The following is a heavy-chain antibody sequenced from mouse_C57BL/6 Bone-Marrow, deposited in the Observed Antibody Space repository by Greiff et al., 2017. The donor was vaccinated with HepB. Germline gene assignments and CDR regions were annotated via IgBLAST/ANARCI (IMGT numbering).Heavy chain of an antibody. Sequence: LVESVAELVRPGASVKLSCTASGFNIKNTYMHWVKQRPEQGLEWIGRIDPANGNTKYAPKFQGKATITADTSSNTAYLQLSSLTSEDTAIYYCARSFITTVVAHFDYWGQGTTLTVSS. CDR1: GFNIKNTY. CDR3: ARSFITTVVAHFDY. J-gene: IGHJ2*01. D-gene: IGHD1-1*01. V-gene: IGHV14-3*01. CDR2: IDPANGNT.